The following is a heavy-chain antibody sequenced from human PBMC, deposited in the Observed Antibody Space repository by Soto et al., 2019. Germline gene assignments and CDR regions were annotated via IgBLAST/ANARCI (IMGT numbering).Heavy chain of an antibody. CDR3: ARSISSPIFDY. D-gene: IGHD6-6*01. V-gene: IGHV4-59*01. J-gene: IGHJ4*02. CDR1: GGSISSYY. Sequence: SETLSLTCTVSGGSISSYYWSWIRQPPGKGLEWIGYIYYSGSTNYNPSLKSRVTISVDTSKNQFSLKLSSVTAADTAVYYCARSISSPIFDYWGQCTLVTVSS. CDR2: IYYSGST.